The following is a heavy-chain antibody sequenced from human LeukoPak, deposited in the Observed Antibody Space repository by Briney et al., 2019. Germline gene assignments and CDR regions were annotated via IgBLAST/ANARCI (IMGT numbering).Heavy chain of an antibody. CDR1: GGSFSGYY. J-gene: IGHJ4*02. CDR2: INHSGST. Sequence: SETLSLTCAVYGGSFSGYYWSWLRQPPGKGLEWMGEINHSGSTNYNPSLKSRVTISVATSKNQFSLKLSPVTAADTPVYYCARGRIAYYYGSGSYKPQVDYWGRGTLVTVSS. D-gene: IGHD3-10*01. V-gene: IGHV4-34*01. CDR3: ARGRIAYYYGSGSYKPQVDY.